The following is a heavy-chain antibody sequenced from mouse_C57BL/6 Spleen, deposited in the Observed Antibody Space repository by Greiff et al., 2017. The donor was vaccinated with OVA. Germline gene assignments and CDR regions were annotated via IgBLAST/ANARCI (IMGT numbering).Heavy chain of an antibody. J-gene: IGHJ2*01. CDR3: AMGSNYFDY. CDR1: GFTFSSYA. D-gene: IGHD2-3*01. Sequence: DVMLVESGGGLVKPGGSLKLSCAASGFTFSSYAMSWVRQTPEKRLEWVATISDGGSYTYYPDNVKGRFTISRDNAKNNLYLQMSHLKSEDTAMYYCAMGSNYFDYWGQGTTLTVSS. V-gene: IGHV5-4*03. CDR2: ISDGGSYT.